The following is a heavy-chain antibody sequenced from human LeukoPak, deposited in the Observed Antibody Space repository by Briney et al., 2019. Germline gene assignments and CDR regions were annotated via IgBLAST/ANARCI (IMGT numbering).Heavy chain of an antibody. V-gene: IGHV4-34*01. CDR1: GGSFSGYY. J-gene: IGHJ4*02. CDR3: ARGRIVGATKGYLDY. Sequence: SETLSLTCAVYGGSFSGYYWSWIRQPPGKGLEWIGEINHSGSTNYNPSLKSRVTISVDTSKNQFSLKLSSVTAADTAVYYCARGRIVGATKGYLDYWGQGTLVTVSS. CDR2: INHSGST. D-gene: IGHD1-26*01.